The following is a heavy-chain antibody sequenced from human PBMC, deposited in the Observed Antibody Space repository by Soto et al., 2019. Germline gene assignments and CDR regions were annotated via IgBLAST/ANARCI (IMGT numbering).Heavy chain of an antibody. D-gene: IGHD3-3*01. CDR2: ISYDGSNK. CDR1: GFTFSSYA. Sequence: PGGSLRLSCAASGFTFSSYAMHWVRQAPGKGLEWVAVISYDGSNKYYADSVKGRFTISRDNSKNTLYLQMNSLRAEDTAVYYCARDKYYDFWSGYRPKYYYYGMDVWGQGTTVTVSS. CDR3: ARDKYYDFWSGYRPKYYYYGMDV. J-gene: IGHJ6*02. V-gene: IGHV3-30-3*01.